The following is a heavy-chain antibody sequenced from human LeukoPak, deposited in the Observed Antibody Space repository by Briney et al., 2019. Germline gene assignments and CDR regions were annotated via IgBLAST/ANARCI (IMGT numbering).Heavy chain of an antibody. CDR1: GGSISSYY. V-gene: IGHV4-59*08. J-gene: IGHJ4*02. CDR3: ARGGMVRGVIITGYFDY. D-gene: IGHD3-10*01. CDR2: IYYSGST. Sequence: PSETLSLTCTVSGGSISSYYWSWIRQPPGKGLEWIGYIYYSGSTNYNPSLKSRVTISVDTSKNQFSLKLGSVTAADTAVYYCARGGMVRGVIITGYFDYWGQGTLVTVSS.